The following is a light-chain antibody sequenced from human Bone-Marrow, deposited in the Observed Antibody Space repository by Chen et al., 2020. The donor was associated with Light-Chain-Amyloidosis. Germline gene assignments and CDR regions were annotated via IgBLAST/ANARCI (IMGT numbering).Light chain of an antibody. CDR3: SSHRSTTAPHVV. V-gene: IGLV2-14*01. CDR2: EVT. CDR1: SSDVGGYKY. Sequence: QSALTQPASVSGSPGQSITIPCTGTSSDVGGYKYVSWYQQYPGKAPKLMIYEVTSRPAGVPDRFSGTKSGNTASLTISGLQAEDEADYYCSSHRSTTAPHVVFGGGTKLTVL. J-gene: IGLJ2*01.